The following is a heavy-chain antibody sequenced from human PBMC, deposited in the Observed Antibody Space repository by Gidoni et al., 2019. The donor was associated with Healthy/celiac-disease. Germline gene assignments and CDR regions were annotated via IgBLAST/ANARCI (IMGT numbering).Heavy chain of an antibody. V-gene: IGHV4-61*02. J-gene: IGHJ4*02. CDR1: GGSISSGSYY. CDR3: ARLRDLGLFDY. D-gene: IGHD2-21*02. CDR2: IYTSGST. Sequence: QVQLQESGPGLVKPSQTLSLTCTVSGGSISSGSYYWSWIRQPAGKGLEWIGRIYTSGSTNYNPSLKSRVTISVDTSKNQFSLKLSSVTAADTAVYYCARLRDLGLFDYWGQGTLVTVSS.